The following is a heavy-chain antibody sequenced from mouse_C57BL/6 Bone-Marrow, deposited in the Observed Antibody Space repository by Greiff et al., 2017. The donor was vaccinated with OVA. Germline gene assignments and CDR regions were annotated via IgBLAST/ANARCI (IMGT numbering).Heavy chain of an antibody. D-gene: IGHD1-1*01. CDR1: GYTFTSYW. J-gene: IGHJ1*03. Sequence: QVQLQQPGAELVKPGASVKLSCKASGYTFTSYWMHWVKQRPGQGLEWIGMIHPNSGSTNYNEKFKSKATLTVDKSSSTAYMQLSSLTSEDSAVYYCSCDYGSSYVGYFDVWGTGTTVTVSS. CDR3: SCDYGSSYVGYFDV. V-gene: IGHV1-64*01. CDR2: IHPNSGST.